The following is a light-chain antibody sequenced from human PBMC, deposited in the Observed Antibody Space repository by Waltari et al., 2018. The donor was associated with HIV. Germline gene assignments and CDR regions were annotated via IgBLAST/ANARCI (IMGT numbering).Light chain of an antibody. V-gene: IGLV2-11*01. CDR3: CSYAGSYTYV. Sequence: QSALTQPRSVSGSPGQSVTISCTGTSSDIGYFDYVSWYQQYPGKAPKVIIYEVNQRPSGVPDRFTGSKSCITASLTISGLQGDDEADYYCCSYAGSYTYVFGTGTKVNVL. CDR1: SSDIGYFDY. J-gene: IGLJ1*01. CDR2: EVN.